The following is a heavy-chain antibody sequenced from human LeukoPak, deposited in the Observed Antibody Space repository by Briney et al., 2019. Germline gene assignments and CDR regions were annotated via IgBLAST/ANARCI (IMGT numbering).Heavy chain of an antibody. CDR2: IYYSGST. D-gene: IGHD3-3*02. CDR3: ARETFGEWFRPELNWFDP. J-gene: IGHJ5*02. CDR1: GGSISSSSYY. Sequence: PSETLSLTCTVSGGSISSSSYYWGWIRQPPGKGLEWIGSIYYSGSTYYNPSLKSRVTISVDTSKNQFSLKLSSVTAADTAVYYCARETFGEWFRPELNWFDPWGQGTLVTVSS. V-gene: IGHV4-39*07.